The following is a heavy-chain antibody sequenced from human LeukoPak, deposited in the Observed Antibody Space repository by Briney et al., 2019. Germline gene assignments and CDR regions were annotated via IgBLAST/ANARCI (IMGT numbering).Heavy chain of an antibody. CDR2: IISKTDGGIT. Sequence: GGSLRLSCAASGFGFSYAWMNWFRQAPGKGLEWVGRIISKTDGGITDYAAPVRGRFTISRDDSKNTLYLEMNNLKPEDTAVYYCTTLRSLDYWGQGTLVTVSS. V-gene: IGHV3-15*01. J-gene: IGHJ4*02. D-gene: IGHD3-10*01. CDR1: GFGFSYAW. CDR3: TTLRSLDY.